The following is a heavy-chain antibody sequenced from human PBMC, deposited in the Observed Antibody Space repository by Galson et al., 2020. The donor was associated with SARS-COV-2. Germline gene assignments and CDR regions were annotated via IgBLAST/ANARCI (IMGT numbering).Heavy chain of an antibody. V-gene: IGHV2-5*01. CDR3: AHTPSGYDYVWGSYFDY. D-gene: IGHD3-16*01. Sequence: SGPTLVKPPQPLPLTCTYSGFSLSTSGVAVGWIRQPPGKALEWLALIYSNDDELYSPSLKSRLTITKDTSQNQVVLTMTNMDPVDTATYCCAHTPSGYDYVWGSYFDYWGQGTLVTVSS. CDR2: IYSNDDE. CDR1: GFSLSTSGVA. J-gene: IGHJ4*02.